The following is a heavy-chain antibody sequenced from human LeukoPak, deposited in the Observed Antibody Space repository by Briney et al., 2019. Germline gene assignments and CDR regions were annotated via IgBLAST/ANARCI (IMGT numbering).Heavy chain of an antibody. D-gene: IGHD3-10*01. CDR3: AREVRGNQGLFSQFFDY. Sequence: SQTLSLTCAISGDSVSSNSAAWNWIRQSPSRGLEWLGRTYYRSKWYNDYAVFVKSRITINPDTSKNQFSLRLNSVTPEDTAVYYCAREVRGNQGLFSQFFDYWGQGTLVTVSS. CDR2: TYYRSKWYN. V-gene: IGHV6-1*01. CDR1: GDSVSSNSAA. J-gene: IGHJ4*02.